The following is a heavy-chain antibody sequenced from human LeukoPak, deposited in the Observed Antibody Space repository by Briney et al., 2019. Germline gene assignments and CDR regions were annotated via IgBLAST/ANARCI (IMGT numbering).Heavy chain of an antibody. V-gene: IGHV3-21*01. CDR3: ASKGLVEAMAAFDY. CDR2: ISSSSSYI. Sequence: PGGSLRLSCAASGFTFSSYSMNWVRQAPGKGLEWVSSISSSSSYIYYADSVKGRFTISRDNAKNSLYLQMNSLRAEDTAVYYCASKGLVEAMAAFDYWGQGTLVTVSS. D-gene: IGHD1-26*01. CDR1: GFTFSSYS. J-gene: IGHJ4*02.